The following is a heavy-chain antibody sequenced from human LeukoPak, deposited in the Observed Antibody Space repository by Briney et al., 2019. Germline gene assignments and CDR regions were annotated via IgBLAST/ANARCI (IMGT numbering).Heavy chain of an antibody. V-gene: IGHV3-48*01. CDR1: GFTFSSYG. CDR3: AKGYDFWSGYYTYYFDY. D-gene: IGHD3/OR15-3a*01. Sequence: GGSLRLSCAGSGFTFSSYGMNWVRQAPGKGLEWVSYISSSSNIMNYADSVKGRFTTSRDNAKNSLYLQMNSLRVEDTAIYYCAKGYDFWSGYYTYYFDYWGQGTLVTVSS. J-gene: IGHJ4*02. CDR2: ISSSSNIM.